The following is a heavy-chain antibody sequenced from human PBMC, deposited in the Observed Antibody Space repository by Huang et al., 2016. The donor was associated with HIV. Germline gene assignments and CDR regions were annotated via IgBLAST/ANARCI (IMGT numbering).Heavy chain of an antibody. CDR1: GGSLSGYY. CDR3: ARDATKNPRGWFDP. CDR2: VNHLGRP. Sequence: QVHLQQWGAGLLKSAETLSLTCAVYGGSLSGYYWSWLRPTPGKGLEWIGEVNHLGRPNYNPSLKSRVSISMDESKKQFSLKLKFISDADTAVYFCARDATKNPRGWFDPWGQGSLVTVSS. V-gene: IGHV4-34*02. J-gene: IGHJ5*02. D-gene: IGHD3-10*01.